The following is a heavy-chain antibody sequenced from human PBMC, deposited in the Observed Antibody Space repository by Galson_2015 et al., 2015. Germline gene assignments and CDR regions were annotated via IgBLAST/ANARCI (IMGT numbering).Heavy chain of an antibody. CDR3: ARRETTVTTVPAFDI. CDR2: IYPGDSDT. J-gene: IGHJ3*02. V-gene: IGHV5-51*01. D-gene: IGHD4-17*01. Sequence: QSGAEVKKPGESLKISCKGSGYSFTSYWIGWARQMPGKGLEWMGIIYPGDSDTRYSPSFQGQVTISADKSISTAYLQWSSLKASDTAMYYCARRETTVTTVPAFDIWGQGTMVTVSS. CDR1: GYSFTSYW.